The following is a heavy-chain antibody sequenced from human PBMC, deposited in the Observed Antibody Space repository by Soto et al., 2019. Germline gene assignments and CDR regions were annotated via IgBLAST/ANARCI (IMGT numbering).Heavy chain of an antibody. Sequence: QVQLVQSGAEVRKPASSVKVSCKTSGGTFRSYAISWVRQAPGQGLEWMGGIVPIVDTSTYAQKFQGRVTITAYESTSTVYMELSSLRSDDTAVYYCVRVVAIPGYPDNWGQGTLVTVSS. CDR3: VRVVAIPGYPDN. CDR2: IVPIVDTS. V-gene: IGHV1-69*12. CDR1: GGTFRSYA. D-gene: IGHD5-12*01. J-gene: IGHJ4*02.